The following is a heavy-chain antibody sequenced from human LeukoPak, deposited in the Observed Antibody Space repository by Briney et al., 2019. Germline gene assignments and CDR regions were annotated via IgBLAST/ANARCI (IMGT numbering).Heavy chain of an antibody. J-gene: IGHJ6*02. Sequence: SETLSLTCTVSGGSISSYYWSWIRQPPGKGLEWIGYVYYSGRTNYNPSLKSRVTISVDTSKDQFSLKLSSVTAADTAVYYCARTFSESYYYYGMDVWGQGTTVTVSS. D-gene: IGHD1-26*01. CDR1: GGSISSYY. CDR3: ARTFSESYYYYGMDV. CDR2: VYYSGRT. V-gene: IGHV4-59*01.